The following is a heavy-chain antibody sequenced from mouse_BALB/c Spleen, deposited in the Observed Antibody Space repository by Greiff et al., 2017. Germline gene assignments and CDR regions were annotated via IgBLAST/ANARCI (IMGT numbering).Heavy chain of an antibody. V-gene: IGHV7-1*02. CDR1: GFTFSDFY. Sequence: EVQLVESGGGLVQPGGSLRLSCATSGFTFSDFYMEWVRQPPGKRLEWIAASSNKANDYTTEYSVTVKGRFTVARDTSKSIIYLQMIALRDEEPAIYYRARGRYGNRFAYWGQGTLVTVSA. J-gene: IGHJ3*01. D-gene: IGHD2-1*01. CDR2: SSNKANDYTT. CDR3: ARGRYGNRFAY.